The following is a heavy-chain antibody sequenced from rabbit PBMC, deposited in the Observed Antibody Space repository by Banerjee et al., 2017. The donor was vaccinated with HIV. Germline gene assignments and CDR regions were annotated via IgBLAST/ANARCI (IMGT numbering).Heavy chain of an antibody. CDR2: IYPDYGST. CDR3: ARDLAGVIGWNFGL. D-gene: IGHD4-1*01. J-gene: IGHJ4*01. V-gene: IGHV1S43*01. CDR1: GIDFSSYYY. Sequence: QQQLEESGGGLVKPGGTLTLTCKASGIDFSSYYYMCWVRQAPGKGLEWIAYIYPDYGSTYYASWVNGRFTISSHNAQNTLYLQLNSLTAADTATYFCARDLAGVIGWNFGLWGQGTLVTVS.